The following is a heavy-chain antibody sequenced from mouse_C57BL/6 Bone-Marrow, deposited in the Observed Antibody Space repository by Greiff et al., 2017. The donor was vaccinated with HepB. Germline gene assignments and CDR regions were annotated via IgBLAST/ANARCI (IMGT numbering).Heavy chain of an antibody. CDR3: ARPTDYAIDY. J-gene: IGHJ4*01. CDR1: GYTFTDYN. D-gene: IGHD1-1*01. V-gene: IGHV1-22*01. Sequence: EVQLQQSGPELVMSGSSVKMSCKASGYTFTDYNMHWVKQSHGKSLEWIGYINPNNGGTSYNQKFKGKATLTVNKSSSTAYMELRSPTSEVSAVYYCARPTDYAIDYWGQGTSVTVSS. CDR2: INPNNGGT.